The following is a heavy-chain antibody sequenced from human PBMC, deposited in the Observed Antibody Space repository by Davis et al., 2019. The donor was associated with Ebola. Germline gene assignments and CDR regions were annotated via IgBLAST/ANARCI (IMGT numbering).Heavy chain of an antibody. CDR2: IFSNDEK. CDR1: GFSLSNARMG. Sequence: SGPTLVKPTETLTLTCTVSGFSLSNARMGVSWIRQPPGKALEWLAHIFSNDEKSYSTSLKSRLTITKDTSKNQVVLTMTNMDPVDTATYYCALSLSIAVAGKEGDYFDYWGQGTLVTVSS. V-gene: IGHV2-26*01. CDR3: ALSLSIAVAGKEGDYFDY. J-gene: IGHJ4*02. D-gene: IGHD6-19*01.